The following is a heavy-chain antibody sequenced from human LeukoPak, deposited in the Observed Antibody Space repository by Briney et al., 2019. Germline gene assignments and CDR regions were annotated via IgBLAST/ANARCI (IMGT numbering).Heavy chain of an antibody. Sequence: SETLSLTCTVSGGSISSYYWSWIRQPPGKGLEWIGYIYYSGSTNYNPSLKSRVTISVDTSKNQFSLKLSSVTAADTAVYYCARVRHYYDSSGYDYWGQGTLVTVSS. V-gene: IGHV4-59*01. D-gene: IGHD3-22*01. CDR2: IYYSGST. J-gene: IGHJ4*02. CDR1: GGSISSYY. CDR3: ARVRHYYDSSGYDY.